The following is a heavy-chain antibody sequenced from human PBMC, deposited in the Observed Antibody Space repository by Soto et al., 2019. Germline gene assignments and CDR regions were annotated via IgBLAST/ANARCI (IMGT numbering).Heavy chain of an antibody. CDR3: ARGGAVASSWYFDL. CDR2: ISYNGINI. V-gene: IGHV3-30-3*01. D-gene: IGHD6-19*01. CDR1: GFTFSSFA. J-gene: IGHJ2*01. Sequence: QVQVVESGGGVVQPGRSLRLSCAASGFTFSSFAFHWVRQAPGKGLEWVTAISYNGINIYYADSVKGRFTISRDNSKNTLYLQMNSLRAEDTARYYCARGGAVASSWYFDLWGRGTLDTVSS.